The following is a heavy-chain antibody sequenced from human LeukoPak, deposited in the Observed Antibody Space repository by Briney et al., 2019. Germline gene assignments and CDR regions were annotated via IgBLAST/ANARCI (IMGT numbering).Heavy chain of an antibody. CDR1: GGTFSSYA. CDR3: ASGYGDYVSVAFDI. J-gene: IGHJ3*02. Sequence: SVKVSCKASGGTFSSYAISWVRQAPGQGLEWVGRIIPIFGTANYAQKFQGRVTITTDESTSTAYMELSSLRSEDTAVYYCASGYGDYVSVAFDIWGQGTMVTVSS. D-gene: IGHD4-17*01. CDR2: IIPIFGTA. V-gene: IGHV1-69*05.